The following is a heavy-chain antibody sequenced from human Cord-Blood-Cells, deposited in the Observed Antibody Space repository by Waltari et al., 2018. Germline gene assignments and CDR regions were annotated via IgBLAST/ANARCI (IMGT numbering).Heavy chain of an antibody. CDR3: ARASGRGYSGYKDAFDI. J-gene: IGHJ3*02. Sequence: QVQLQESGPGLVKPSETLSLTCTVSGGPISSYYWSWIRQPPGKGLEWIGYIYYSGSTNYNPSLKSRVTISVDTSKNQFSLKLSSVTAAATAVYYCARASGRGYSGYKDAFDIWGQGTMVTVSS. D-gene: IGHD5-12*01. V-gene: IGHV4-59*01. CDR2: IYYSGST. CDR1: GGPISSYY.